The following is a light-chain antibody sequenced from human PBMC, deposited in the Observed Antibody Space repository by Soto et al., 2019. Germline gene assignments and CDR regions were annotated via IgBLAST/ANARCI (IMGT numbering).Light chain of an antibody. V-gene: IGLV2-11*01. CDR1: SSDVGGYNY. J-gene: IGLJ1*01. CDR3: CSYAGSYMVYV. Sequence: QSALTQPRSVSGSPGQSVTISCTGTSSDVGGYNYVSWYQQHPGKAPKLMIYDVSKRPSGVPDRFSGSKSGNTASLTISGLQAEDEADYYCCSYAGSYMVYVFGTGTKLTVL. CDR2: DVS.